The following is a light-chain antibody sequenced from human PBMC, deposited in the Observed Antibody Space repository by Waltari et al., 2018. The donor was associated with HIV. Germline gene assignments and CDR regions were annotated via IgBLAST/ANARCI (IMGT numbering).Light chain of an antibody. J-gene: IGLJ2*01. CDR3: QVWDESSEHVV. Sequence: SYVLTQAPSLSVAPGQAASITCGGNNIGVKTGPCYTQRAGQAPVLVVHDDTDRPSGIPERFSGSNSGNTATLTISRVEAGDEADYYCQVWDESSEHVVFGGGTKVTVL. CDR2: DDT. CDR1: NIGVKT. V-gene: IGLV3-21*02.